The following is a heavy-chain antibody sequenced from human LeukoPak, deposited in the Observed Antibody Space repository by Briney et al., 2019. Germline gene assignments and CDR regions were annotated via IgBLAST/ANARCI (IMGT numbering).Heavy chain of an antibody. D-gene: IGHD6-13*01. V-gene: IGHV3-7*01. Sequence: GGSLRLSCAASGFTFSSHWMSWVRQAPGKGLEWVANIKQDGSEKYYLDSVKGRFTISRDNARTSLYLQMNSLRAEDTAVYYCANLASSNWYLPPVYWGQGTLVTVSS. CDR1: GFTFSSHW. CDR2: IKQDGSEK. J-gene: IGHJ4*02. CDR3: ANLASSNWYLPPVY.